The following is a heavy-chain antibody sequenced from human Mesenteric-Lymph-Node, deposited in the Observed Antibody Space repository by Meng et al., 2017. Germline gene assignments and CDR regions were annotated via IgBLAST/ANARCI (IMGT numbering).Heavy chain of an antibody. D-gene: IGHD6-13*01. Sequence: ASVKVSCKASGYTFTSYYMHWVRQAPGQGLEWMGWISAYNGNTNYAQKLQGRVTMTTDTSTSTAYMELRSLRSDDTAVYYCARDEGQQLGTYYYYGMDVWGQGTTVTVSS. CDR3: ARDEGQQLGTYYYYGMDV. J-gene: IGHJ6*02. V-gene: IGHV1-18*04. CDR1: GYTFTSYY. CDR2: ISAYNGNT.